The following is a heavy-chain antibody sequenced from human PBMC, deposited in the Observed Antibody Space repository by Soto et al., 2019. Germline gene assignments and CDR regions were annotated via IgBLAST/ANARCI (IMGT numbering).Heavy chain of an antibody. CDR1: GYTFTSYG. D-gene: IGHD1-1*01. V-gene: IGHV1-18*01. J-gene: IGHJ6*02. CDR3: ARRELEPTQDYYYYYGMDV. Sequence: ASVKVSCKASGYTFTSYGISWMRQSPGQGLEWMGWISAYNGNTNYAQKLQGRVTMTTDTSTITAYMELRSLRSDDTAVYYCARRELEPTQDYYYYYGMDVWGQGTTVTVSS. CDR2: ISAYNGNT.